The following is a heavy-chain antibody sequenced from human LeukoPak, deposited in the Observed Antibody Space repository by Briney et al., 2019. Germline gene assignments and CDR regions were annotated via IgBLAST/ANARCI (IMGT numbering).Heavy chain of an antibody. V-gene: IGHV3-30*04. J-gene: IGHJ3*02. Sequence: GGSLRLSCAASGFTFSSYAMHWVRQAPGKGLEWVAVISYDGSNKYYADSVKGRFTISRDNSKNTLYLQMNSLRAEDTAVYYCARAGNSSGWYDAFDIWGQGTMVTVSS. CDR3: ARAGNSSGWYDAFDI. CDR1: GFTFSSYA. CDR2: ISYDGSNK. D-gene: IGHD6-19*01.